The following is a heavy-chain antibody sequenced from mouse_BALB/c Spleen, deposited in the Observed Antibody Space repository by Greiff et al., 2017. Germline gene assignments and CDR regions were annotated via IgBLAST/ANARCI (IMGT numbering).Heavy chain of an antibody. V-gene: IGHV1-80*01. J-gene: IGHJ2*01. CDR2: IYPGDGDT. CDR3: ARTGGNYPLDY. CDR1: GYAFSSYW. Sequence: VQLQQSGAELVRPGSSVKISCKASGYAFSSYWMNWVKQRPGQGLEWIGQIYPGDGDTNYNGKFKGKATLTADKSSSTAYMQLSSLTSEDSAVYFCARTGGNYPLDYWGQGTTLTVSS. D-gene: IGHD2-1*01.